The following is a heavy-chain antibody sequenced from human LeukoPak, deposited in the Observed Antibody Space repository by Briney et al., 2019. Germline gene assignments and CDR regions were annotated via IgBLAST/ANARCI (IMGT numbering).Heavy chain of an antibody. CDR1: GGSISSHY. Sequence: SETLSLTCSVSGGSISSHYWSWIRQPPGKGLEWIGYIYYSGSTKYNPSLKSRVTISVDTSKNQFSLKLSSVTAADTAVYYCARDPGATSPNCHIDCWGQGTLVTVSS. CDR2: IYYSGST. CDR3: ARDPGATSPNCHIDC. J-gene: IGHJ4*02. V-gene: IGHV4-59*11. D-gene: IGHD2-15*01.